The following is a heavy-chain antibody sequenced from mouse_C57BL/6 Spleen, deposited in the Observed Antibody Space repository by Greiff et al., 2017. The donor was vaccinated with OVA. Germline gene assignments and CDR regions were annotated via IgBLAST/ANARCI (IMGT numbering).Heavy chain of an antibody. CDR3: ARLEDLGAMDY. J-gene: IGHJ4*01. V-gene: IGHV5-17*01. CDR1: GFTFSDYG. Sequence: EVQLQEPGGGLVKPGASLKLSCAASGFTFSDYGMHWVRQAPEQGLEWVAYISRGSSTIYYADTVKGRFTISRDNANNTLFLQMTSLRSEDTAVYYCARLEDLGAMDYWGQGTSVTVSS. CDR2: ISRGSSTI.